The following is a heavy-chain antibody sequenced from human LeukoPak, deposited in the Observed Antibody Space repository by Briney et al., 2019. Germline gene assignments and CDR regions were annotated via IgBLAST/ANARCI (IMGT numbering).Heavy chain of an antibody. CDR3: ARERDRGTEVADHFDH. J-gene: IGHJ4*02. D-gene: IGHD6-19*01. Sequence: GGSLSLSCAASGFTFSDYSMAWVRPAPGRGLEWVSVISGSGGYTVYADSVKGRFTISRDNSEKTLYMQMNSLRAEDTAVYHCARERDRGTEVADHFDHGGQGTLVTVPS. CDR2: ISGSGGYT. CDR1: GFTFSDYS. V-gene: IGHV3-23*01.